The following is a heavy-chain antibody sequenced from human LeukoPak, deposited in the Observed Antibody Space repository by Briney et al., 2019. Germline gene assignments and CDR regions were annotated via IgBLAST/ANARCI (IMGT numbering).Heavy chain of an antibody. D-gene: IGHD6-13*01. J-gene: IGHJ6*03. V-gene: IGHV4-61*02. CDR2: IYTSGST. Sequence: SETLSLTCTVSGGSISSSGSYWSWIRQPAGKGLEWIGRIYTSGSTNYNPSLKSRVTMSVDTSKNQFSLKLSSVTAADTAVYYCERDGDYSSSWYWDYYSYYMEGWGKGTTVTGSS. CDR1: GGSISSSGSY. CDR3: ERDGDYSSSWYWDYYSYYMEG.